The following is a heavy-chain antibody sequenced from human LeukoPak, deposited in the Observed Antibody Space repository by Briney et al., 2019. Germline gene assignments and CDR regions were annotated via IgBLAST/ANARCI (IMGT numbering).Heavy chain of an antibody. CDR3: ARGGYGSGWDYMDV. CDR1: GGFFSGYY. Sequence: SSETLSLTCAVYGGFFSGYYWNWIRQPPGKGLEWIGGINHSGSTNYNPSLKSRVTLSVDTSKNQFSLNLSSVTAADTAVYFCARGGYGSGWDYMDVWGKGTTVPVSS. CDR2: INHSGST. J-gene: IGHJ6*03. V-gene: IGHV4-34*01. D-gene: IGHD3-10*01.